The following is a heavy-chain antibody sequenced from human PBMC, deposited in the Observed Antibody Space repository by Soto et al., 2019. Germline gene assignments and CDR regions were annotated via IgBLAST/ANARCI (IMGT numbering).Heavy chain of an antibody. CDR3: ARVRDPHLDHYGLDV. J-gene: IGHJ6*02. CDR1: GFTFNVYG. CDR2: LIPIYDEP. V-gene: IGHV1-69*06. Sequence: QVQLVQSGAEVKNPGSSVRVSCKTSGFTFNVYGIHWVRQAPGQGLEWMGGLIPIYDEPNYAQKFQGRVTMTADKSTATVYLELNNLRSEDTAVYFCARVRDPHLDHYGLDVWGQGTTVTVSS.